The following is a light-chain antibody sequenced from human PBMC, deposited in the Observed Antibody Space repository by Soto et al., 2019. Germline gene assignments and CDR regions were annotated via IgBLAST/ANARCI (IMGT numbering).Light chain of an antibody. Sequence: QSVLTQPPSASGTPGQRVTISCSGSSSNIERNTVSWYQQLPGTAPKLLIYSNNRRPSGVPYRFSGSRSCTSASLAISGLQSEDESDYHCAAWDDSLNALVFGGGTKVTVL. CDR2: SNN. CDR1: SSNIERNT. V-gene: IGLV1-44*01. J-gene: IGLJ2*01. CDR3: AAWDDSLNALV.